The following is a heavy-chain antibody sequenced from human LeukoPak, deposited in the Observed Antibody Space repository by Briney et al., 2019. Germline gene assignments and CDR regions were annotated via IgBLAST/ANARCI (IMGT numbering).Heavy chain of an antibody. CDR1: EISFSSSW. D-gene: IGHD3-10*01. V-gene: IGHV3-74*01. CDR2: VNSDGTRT. CDR3: AKGRQDVLLWFGRSSYYYYGMDV. J-gene: IGHJ6*02. Sequence: PGGSLTLSCAASEISFSSSWMHWVRQGPGKGLVWVSRVNSDGTRTNCADSVKGRFAISRDNAKNSLYLQMNSLRAEDTALYYCAKGRQDVLLWFGRSSYYYYGMDVWGQGTTVTVSS.